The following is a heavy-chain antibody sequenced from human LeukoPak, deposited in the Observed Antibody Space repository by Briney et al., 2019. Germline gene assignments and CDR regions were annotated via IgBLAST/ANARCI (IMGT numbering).Heavy chain of an antibody. CDR1: GYSFSNYW. J-gene: IGHJ5*01. D-gene: IGHD3-22*01. CDR3: ARVPEFYESSGYGFDS. Sequence: GESLKISCQGSGYSFSNYWIGWVRQMPGKGLEWMGIISPDDSDTRYSPSFQGQVTFSADKSISTAYLQWSTLKASDSAMYYCARVPEFYESSGYGFDSWGQGTLVTASS. V-gene: IGHV5-51*01. CDR2: ISPDDSDT.